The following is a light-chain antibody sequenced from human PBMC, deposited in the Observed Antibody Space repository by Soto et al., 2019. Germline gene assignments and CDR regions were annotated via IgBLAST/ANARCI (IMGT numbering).Light chain of an antibody. Sequence: QSALSQPASMSGSPGQSITIPCTGASSDIGLYNYVSWYQHHPGKAPKLLISEVNIRPSGLSDRFSASKAGNTASLTISGLQPEDEAYYYFSCLSTTKTPIVFGPGTKLTVL. CDR1: SSDIGLYNY. CDR3: SCLSTTKTPIV. V-gene: IGLV2-14*01. CDR2: EVN. J-gene: IGLJ1*01.